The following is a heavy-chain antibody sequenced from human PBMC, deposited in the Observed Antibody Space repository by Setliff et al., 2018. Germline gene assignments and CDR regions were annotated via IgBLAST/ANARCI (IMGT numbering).Heavy chain of an antibody. CDR2: FHTGGAT. V-gene: IGHV4-61*09. CDR3: ARAISGWYSAHYYYMDV. J-gene: IGHJ6*03. CDR1: GGSISSGGFY. Sequence: SETLSLTCSVSGGSISSGGFYWSWIRQSAGRGLEWIGHFHTGGATDYNLSLKSRVTIPLDSSKNQFSLRLSSVTAADAAVYFCARAISGWYSAHYYYMDVWGKGTTVTVSS. D-gene: IGHD6-19*01.